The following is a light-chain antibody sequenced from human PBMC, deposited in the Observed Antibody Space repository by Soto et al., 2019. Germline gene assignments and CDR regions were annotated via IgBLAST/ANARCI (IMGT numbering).Light chain of an antibody. V-gene: IGKV3-11*01. CDR1: QSVSSH. Sequence: EIVLTQSPGTLSLSPGGRATLSCRANQSVSSHLAWYQQRPGQAPRLLIYDASNRATGIPARFSGSGSGTDFTLTISSLEPEDFAVYHCVQRTTWPWTCGQGSKVEIK. CDR2: DAS. CDR3: VQRTTWPWT. J-gene: IGKJ1*01.